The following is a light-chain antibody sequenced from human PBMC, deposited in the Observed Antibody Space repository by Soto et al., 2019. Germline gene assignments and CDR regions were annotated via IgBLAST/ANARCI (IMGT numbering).Light chain of an antibody. V-gene: IGKV3-15*01. CDR2: AAS. Sequence: EIVMTQSPATLSVSPGERATLSCRASQSVSSSVAWYQQIPGQAPRLLIFAASTRSTGVPPRFSGSGSGTEFTLTISSLQSEEFAVDYCQQYTNWPPWTFGQGTKVEIK. CDR3: QQYTNWPPWT. CDR1: QSVSSS. J-gene: IGKJ1*01.